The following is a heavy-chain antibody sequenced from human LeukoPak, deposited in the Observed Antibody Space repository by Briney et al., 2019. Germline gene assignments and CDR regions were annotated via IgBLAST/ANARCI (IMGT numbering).Heavy chain of an antibody. CDR3: ARSLGSYYEYYFDY. Sequence: PSETLSLSCTVYGGSFTAFYWSWIRQPPGKGLEWIGEVNHSGTTNYNPSLKSRVTLSVDTSKNQFSLKLSSVTAADTAVYYCARSLGSYYEYYFDYWGQGTLVTVSS. CDR1: GGSFTAFY. V-gene: IGHV4-34*01. CDR2: VNHSGTT. J-gene: IGHJ4*02. D-gene: IGHD1-26*01.